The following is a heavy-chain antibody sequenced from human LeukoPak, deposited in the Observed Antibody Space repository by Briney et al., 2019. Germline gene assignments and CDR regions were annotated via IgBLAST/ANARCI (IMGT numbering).Heavy chain of an antibody. J-gene: IGHJ4*02. CDR2: ISIISSTI. V-gene: IGHV3-48*01. Sequence: GGSLRLSCAASGFTFSAYHMNWVRQAPGKGLEWVSYISIISSTIYYADSVKGRFTISRDDAKNSVYLHMNSLRADDTAVYYCARTHERDLDYWGQGTLVTVSS. CDR3: ARTHERDLDY. CDR1: GFTFSAYH.